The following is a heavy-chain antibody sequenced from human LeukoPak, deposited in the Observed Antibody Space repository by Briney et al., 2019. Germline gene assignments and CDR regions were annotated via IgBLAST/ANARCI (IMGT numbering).Heavy chain of an antibody. V-gene: IGHV3-30*04. J-gene: IGHJ5*02. Sequence: GGSLRLSCAASGFTLSSYAMHWVRQAPGKGLEWVAVISYDGSNKYYADSVKGRFTISRDNAKNTLYLQMNSLRAEDTAIYYCVRDLQRHYLGVAVAGRRRWFDPWGQGTLVTVSS. CDR2: ISYDGSNK. D-gene: IGHD6-13*01. CDR3: VRDLQRHYLGVAVAGRRRWFDP. CDR1: GFTLSSYA.